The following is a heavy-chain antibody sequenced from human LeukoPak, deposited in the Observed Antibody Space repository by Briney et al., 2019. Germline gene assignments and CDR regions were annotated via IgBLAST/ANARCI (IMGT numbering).Heavy chain of an antibody. Sequence: ASVKVSCKAFGYTFTNYYMHWVRQASGQGLEWMGMINPSGGSTSYTQKFQGRVTMTRDTSTSTVYMEMSSLRSDDTAVYYCARDGGVGATDYWGQGTLVTVSS. CDR3: ARDGGVGATDY. D-gene: IGHD1-26*01. CDR2: INPSGGST. CDR1: GYTFTNYY. V-gene: IGHV1-46*01. J-gene: IGHJ4*02.